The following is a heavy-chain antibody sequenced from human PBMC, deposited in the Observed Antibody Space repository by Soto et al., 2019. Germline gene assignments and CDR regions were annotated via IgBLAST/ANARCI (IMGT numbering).Heavy chain of an antibody. Sequence: ASVKVSCKVSGYTLTELSMHWVRQAPGKGLEWMGGFDPEDGETIYAQKFQGRVTMTEDTSTDTAYMELSSLRSEDTAVYYCATVSSGWYYFDYWGQGTLVTVSS. CDR1: GYTLTELS. CDR3: ATVSSGWYYFDY. D-gene: IGHD6-19*01. CDR2: FDPEDGET. J-gene: IGHJ4*02. V-gene: IGHV1-24*01.